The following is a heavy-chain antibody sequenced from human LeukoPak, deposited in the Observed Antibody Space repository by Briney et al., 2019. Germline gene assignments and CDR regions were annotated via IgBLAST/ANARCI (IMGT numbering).Heavy chain of an antibody. Sequence: PGGSLRLSCAASGFTVSSNYMSWVRQAPGKGLEWVSGINWNGGSTGYADSVKGRFTISRDNAKNSLYLQMNSLRAEDTALYYCARATLYRSTNGDWFDPWGQGTLVTVSS. CDR3: ARATLYRSTNGDWFDP. CDR1: GFTVSSNY. J-gene: IGHJ5*02. CDR2: INWNGGST. D-gene: IGHD6-13*01. V-gene: IGHV3-20*04.